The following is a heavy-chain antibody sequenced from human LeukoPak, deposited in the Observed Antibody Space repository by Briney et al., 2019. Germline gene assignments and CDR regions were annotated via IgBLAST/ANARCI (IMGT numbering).Heavy chain of an antibody. CDR3: AKSSGYSYALGAFDI. D-gene: IGHD5-18*01. CDR2: LSGSGGST. J-gene: IGHJ3*02. Sequence: GGSLRLSCAASGFTFSSYPMSWVRQAPGKGLEWVSALSGSGGSTYYADSVKGRFTISRDNSKNTLYLQMNSLRAEDTAVYYCAKSSGYSYALGAFDIWGQGTMVTAPS. V-gene: IGHV3-23*01. CDR1: GFTFSSYP.